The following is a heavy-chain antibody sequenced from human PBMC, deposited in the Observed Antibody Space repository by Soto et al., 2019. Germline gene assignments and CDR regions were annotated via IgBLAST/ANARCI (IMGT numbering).Heavy chain of an antibody. V-gene: IGHV3-21*01. J-gene: IGHJ4*02. Sequence: EVQLVESGGGLVKPGGSLRLSCAASGFTFSSYSMNWVRQAPGKGLEWVSSISSSSSYIYYAASVKGRVTISRDNAKNSLSLQMNSLRAEDTAVYYCAGDDRASGWYNDYWGQGTLVTVSS. CDR2: ISSSSSYI. CDR1: GFTFSSYS. CDR3: AGDDRASGWYNDY. D-gene: IGHD6-19*01.